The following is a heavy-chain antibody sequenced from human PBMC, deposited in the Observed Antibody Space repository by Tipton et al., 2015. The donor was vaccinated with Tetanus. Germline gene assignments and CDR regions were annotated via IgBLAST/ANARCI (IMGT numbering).Heavy chain of an antibody. CDR3: ARGGTMDY. V-gene: IGHV1-18*01. CDR2: INTDKGST. CDR1: GYTFTSFG. D-gene: IGHD1-1*01. J-gene: IGHJ4*02. Sequence: QLVQSGAEVKKPGASVKVSCKASGYTFTSFGINRVRQAPGQGLEWMGWINTDKGSTNYAQNLQGRVIMTTDTSTLTAYMELRSLRSDDTAVYYCARGGTMDYWGQGTLVTVSA.